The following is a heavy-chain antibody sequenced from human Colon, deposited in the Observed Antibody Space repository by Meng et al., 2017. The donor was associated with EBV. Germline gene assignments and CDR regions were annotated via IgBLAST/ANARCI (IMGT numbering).Heavy chain of an antibody. J-gene: IGHJ4*02. V-gene: IGHV4-31*03. CDR2: IYYSGST. CDR3: ARVSSGWDYFDY. D-gene: IGHD6-19*01. CDR1: GGSVSSGGYY. Sequence: QDELQEPGPGLVKPSQALSLTCTVSGGSVSSGGYYWTWIRQHPGKGLEWFGHIYYSGSTFYNPSLKRRVIISIDTSKNQFSLNLRSVTAADTAVYYCARVSSGWDYFDYWGQGTLVTASS.